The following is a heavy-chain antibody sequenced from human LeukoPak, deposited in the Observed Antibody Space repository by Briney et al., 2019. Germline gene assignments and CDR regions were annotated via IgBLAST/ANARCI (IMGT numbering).Heavy chain of an antibody. D-gene: IGHD6-13*01. Sequence: SETLSLTCTVSGGSISSHYWSWIRQPPGKGLEWIGYIYYSGSTNYNPSLESRVTISVDTSKNQFSLKLSSVTAADTAMYYCARDAPLRDAAAGFDYWGQGTLVTVSS. J-gene: IGHJ4*02. CDR2: IYYSGST. V-gene: IGHV4-59*11. CDR1: GGSISSHY. CDR3: ARDAPLRDAAAGFDY.